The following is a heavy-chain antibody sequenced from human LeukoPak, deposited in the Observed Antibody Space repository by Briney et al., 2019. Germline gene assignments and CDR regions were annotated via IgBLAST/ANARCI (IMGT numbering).Heavy chain of an antibody. CDR2: IYYSGST. CDR1: GGSISSSSYY. V-gene: IGHV4-39*01. D-gene: IGHD2-15*01. CDR3: ARHGWPPRFDY. Sequence: SEALSLTCTVSGGSISSSSYYWGWIRQPPGKGLEWIGSIYYSGSTYYNPSLKSRVTISVDTSKNQFSLKLSSVTAADTAVYYCARHGWPPRFDYWGQGTLVTVSS. J-gene: IGHJ4*02.